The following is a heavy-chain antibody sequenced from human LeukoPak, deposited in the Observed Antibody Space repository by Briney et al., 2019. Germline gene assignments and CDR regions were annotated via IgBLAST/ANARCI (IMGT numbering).Heavy chain of an antibody. CDR1: EFTFSSYG. CDR2: INTDGSST. V-gene: IGHV3-74*01. Sequence: GGSLRLSCAAAEFTFSSYGMHWVRQAPGKGLVWVSRINTDGSSTSYADSVKGRFTISRDNAKNTLYLQMNSLRAEDTAVYYCARAPLYSYGVDYWGQGILVTVSS. J-gene: IGHJ4*02. CDR3: ARAPLYSYGVDY. D-gene: IGHD5-18*01.